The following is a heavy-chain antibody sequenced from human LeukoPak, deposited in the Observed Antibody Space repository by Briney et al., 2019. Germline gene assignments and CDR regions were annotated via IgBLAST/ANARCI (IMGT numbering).Heavy chain of an antibody. Sequence: PGGSLRLSCAASGFTFSSYAMSWVRQAPGKGLEWVSAISGSGGSTYYADSVKGRFTISRDNSKNTLYLQMNSLRAEDTAVYYCARGGKYYYDSSGPYYFDYWGQGTLVTVSS. D-gene: IGHD3-22*01. CDR3: ARGGKYYYDSSGPYYFDY. CDR2: ISGSGGST. CDR1: GFTFSSYA. V-gene: IGHV3-23*01. J-gene: IGHJ4*02.